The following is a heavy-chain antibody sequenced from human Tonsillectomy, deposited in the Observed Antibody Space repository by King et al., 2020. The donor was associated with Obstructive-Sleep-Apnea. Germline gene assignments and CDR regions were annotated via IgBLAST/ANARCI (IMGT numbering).Heavy chain of an antibody. CDR2: INPNSGGT. V-gene: IGHV1-2*02. CDR3: ARVEPLRSSWYRDGDY. J-gene: IGHJ4*02. Sequence: QVQLVESGAEVKKPGASVRVSCKASGYTFTDYFLHWVRQAPGQGLEWMAWINPNSGGTNYAQKFQGRVTMTRDTSISTAYMELSRLRSDDTAVYYCARVEPLRSSWYRDGDYWGQGTLVTVSS. CDR1: GYTFTDYF. D-gene: IGHD6-13*01.